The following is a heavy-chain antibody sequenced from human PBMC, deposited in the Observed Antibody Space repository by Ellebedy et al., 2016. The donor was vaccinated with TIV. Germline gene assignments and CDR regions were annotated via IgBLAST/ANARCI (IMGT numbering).Heavy chain of an antibody. CDR1: GGSITSSIYY. J-gene: IGHJ6*02. CDR3: ASGNSYEGMDA. Sequence: SETLSLTCNVSGGSITSSIYYWGWIRQSPGKGLEWIGGIYYIGRTSYNPSLKSRVTMSSDMSKKHFSLKLSSVTGADTAVDYCASGNSYEGMDAWGQGTTVTVSS. V-gene: IGHV4-39*02. CDR2: IYYIGRT. D-gene: IGHD5-18*01.